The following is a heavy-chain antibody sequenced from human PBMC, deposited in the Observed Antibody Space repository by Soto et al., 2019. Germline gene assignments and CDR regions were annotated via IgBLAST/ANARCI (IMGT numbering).Heavy chain of an antibody. CDR3: ARGAPYCRGGSCWPYGMDV. Sequence: SETLSLTCTVSGGSFSTYCWHWIRQPPGKGLEWIGYVYYTGSTNNNTSLKNRVTISIDTSRNQFSVKMNAVTAADTAEYYCARGAPYCRGGSCWPYGMDVWGQGTTVTVSS. CDR2: VYYTGST. J-gene: IGHJ6*02. V-gene: IGHV4-59*01. CDR1: GGSFSTYC. D-gene: IGHD2-15*01.